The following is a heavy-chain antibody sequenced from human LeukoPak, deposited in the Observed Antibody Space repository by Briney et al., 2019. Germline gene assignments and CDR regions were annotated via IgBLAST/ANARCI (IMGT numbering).Heavy chain of an antibody. CDR3: ARDLGRTYFDY. Sequence: GGSISWGGYYWRWIRQHPRNCLEWIGYIYYTGSTYYNPSLKSRITISVDTSKNQFSLKLSSVTAADTAVYYCARDLGRTYFDYWGQGTLVNVS. J-gene: IGHJ4*01. D-gene: IGHD1-1*01. CDR2: IYYTGST. V-gene: IGHV4-31*02. CDR1: GGSISWGGYY.